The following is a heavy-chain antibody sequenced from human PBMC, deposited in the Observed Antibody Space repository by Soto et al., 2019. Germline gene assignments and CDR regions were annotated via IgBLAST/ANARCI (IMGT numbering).Heavy chain of an antibody. V-gene: IGHV2-5*02. CDR2: IYWDDDK. CDR3: APSRCGGDCVGSYSSHYYYGMDV. Sequence: QITLKESGPTLVKPTQPLTLTCTFSGFSLTTGGVGVGWIRQPPGKAMEWLALIYWDDDKRYSPSLQSRLTVTKASSKNPVLLTMTNMDRVDSATYYCAPSRCGGDCVGSYSSHYYYGMDVWGQGTTVTVSS. CDR1: GFSLTTGGVG. D-gene: IGHD2-21*02. J-gene: IGHJ6*02.